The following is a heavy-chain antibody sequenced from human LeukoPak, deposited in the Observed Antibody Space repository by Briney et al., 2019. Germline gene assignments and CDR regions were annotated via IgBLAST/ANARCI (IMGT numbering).Heavy chain of an antibody. V-gene: IGHV3-48*03. CDR1: GFTFSSYE. D-gene: IGHD2-2*02. CDR2: MSISGSTT. J-gene: IGHJ4*02. CDR3: ARMDIVVVPAAIGDYFDY. Sequence: PGGSLRLSCAASGFTFSSYEMNWVRQAPGKGLEWVSYMSISGSTTYYADSVKGRFTISRDNAKNFLYLQMNSLRAEDTALYYCARMDIVVVPAAIGDYFDYWGQGTLVTVSS.